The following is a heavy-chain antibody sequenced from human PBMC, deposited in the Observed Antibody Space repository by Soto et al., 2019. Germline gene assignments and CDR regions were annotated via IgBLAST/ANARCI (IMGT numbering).Heavy chain of an antibody. J-gene: IGHJ4*02. CDR3: AKDWVGGSNKYQLGY. D-gene: IGHD1-26*01. CDR1: GFSFSDYG. Sequence: QVQLVESGGGVVQPGRSLRLSCAAGGFSFSDYGMHWVRQAPGKGLQWVAAISHDGIREHYADSVKGRFTASRDNSKKSVYMQLKSLRVEDTARYFCAKDWVGGSNKYQLGYWGQGTVVGVSS. V-gene: IGHV3-30*18. CDR2: ISHDGIRE.